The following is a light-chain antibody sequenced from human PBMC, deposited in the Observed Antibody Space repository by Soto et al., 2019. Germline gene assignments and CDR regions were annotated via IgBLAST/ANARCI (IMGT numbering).Light chain of an antibody. CDR1: QGISNY. V-gene: IGKV1-27*01. J-gene: IGKJ4*01. CDR2: ASS. CDR3: QKYNSAPLT. Sequence: IQMTQSPSSLSASVGDGGTITCRARQGISNYLAWYQQKPGKVPKLLIYASSTLQSGVPSRFSGSGSGTDFTLTINSLQPEDVATYYCQKYNSAPLTFGGGTKVDIK.